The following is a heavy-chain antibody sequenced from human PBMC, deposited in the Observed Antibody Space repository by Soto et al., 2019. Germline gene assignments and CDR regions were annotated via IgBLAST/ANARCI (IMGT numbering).Heavy chain of an antibody. V-gene: IGHV4-39*01. CDR2: IYYIGTT. J-gene: IGHJ5*02. D-gene: IGHD5-12*01. Sequence: QLQLQESGPGLVKPSGTLSLTCAVSGGSIGSTCYYWGWIRQPPGKGLEWIASIYYIGTTYYNPSLQRRVTISIDTSKNQSSLHLATVTAADTAVYYCARHCPEYSAWNWFDPWGQGTLVTVSS. CDR3: ARHCPEYSAWNWFDP. CDR1: GGSIGSTCYY.